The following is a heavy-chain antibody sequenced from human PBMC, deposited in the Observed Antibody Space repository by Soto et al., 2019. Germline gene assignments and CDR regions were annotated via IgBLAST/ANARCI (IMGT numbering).Heavy chain of an antibody. J-gene: IGHJ5*02. CDR1: GFTFSSYW. V-gene: IGHV3-74*01. Sequence: GPLRLSCAASGFTFSSYWMHWVRQAPGKGLVWVSRINSDGSSTSYADSVKGRFSISRDIAKNTLYLQMTSLRAEDAAIYYCGRTFRDGLLGLDPWGQGTLVTVSS. D-gene: IGHD3-16*01. CDR3: GRTFRDGLLGLDP. CDR2: INSDGSST.